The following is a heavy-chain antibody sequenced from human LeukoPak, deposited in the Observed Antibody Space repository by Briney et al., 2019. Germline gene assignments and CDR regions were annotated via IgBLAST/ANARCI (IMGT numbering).Heavy chain of an antibody. CDR1: GGSISSYY. D-gene: IGHD3-22*01. J-gene: IGHJ4*02. V-gene: IGHV4-59*08. CDR3: ARTPRSYYYDSSGYYDY. CDR2: IYYSGST. Sequence: SETLSLTCTVSGGSISSYYWSWIRQPPGNGLEWIGYIYYSGSTNYNPSLKSRVTISVDTSKNQFSLKLSSVTAADTAVYYCARTPRSYYYDSSGYYDYWGQGTLVTVSS.